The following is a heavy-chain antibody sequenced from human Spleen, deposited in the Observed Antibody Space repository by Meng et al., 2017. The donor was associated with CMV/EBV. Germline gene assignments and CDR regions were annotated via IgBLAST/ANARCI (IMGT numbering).Heavy chain of an antibody. CDR2: MNPNSGNT. CDR3: ARAGLRDYDFWNSYYYDAFDI. CDR1: GYTFTSYG. D-gene: IGHD3-3*01. J-gene: IGHJ3*02. V-gene: IGHV1-8*02. Sequence: ASVKVSCKASGYTFTSYGISWVRQAPGQGLEWMGWMNPNSGNTGYAQKFQGRVTMTRSTSISTAYMELSLRSEDTAVYYCARAGLRDYDFWNSYYYDAFDIWGQGTMVTVSS.